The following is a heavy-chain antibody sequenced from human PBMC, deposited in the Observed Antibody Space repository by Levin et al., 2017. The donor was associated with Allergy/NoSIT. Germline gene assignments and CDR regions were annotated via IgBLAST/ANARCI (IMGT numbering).Heavy chain of an antibody. CDR2: ITGSGGST. Sequence: PGGSLRLSCAASGFTFSTYTMIWVRQAPGKGLEWVSTITGSGGSTFYADSVKGRFAISRDNSKSTLYLQMNSLRAEDTAVYYCAFRGEVTSTLYWGQGTLVTVSS. D-gene: IGHD2/OR15-2a*01. V-gene: IGHV3-23*01. CDR3: AFRGEVTSTLY. CDR1: GFTFSTYT. J-gene: IGHJ4*02.